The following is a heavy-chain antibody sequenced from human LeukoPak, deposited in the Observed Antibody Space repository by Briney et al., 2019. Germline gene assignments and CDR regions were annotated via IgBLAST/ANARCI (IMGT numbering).Heavy chain of an antibody. CDR1: GFTFSSYN. J-gene: IGHJ5*02. CDR3: AKDRKVRGVFAVTWFDP. V-gene: IGHV3-21*04. CDR2: ISTSSSYI. D-gene: IGHD3-10*01. Sequence: PWGSLRLSRAASGFTFSSYNMNWVRQGPGKGLEWVSFISTSSSYIYYADSVKGRFTISRDNAKNTLYLQMNSLRAEDTAVYYCAKDRKVRGVFAVTWFDPWGQGTLVTVSS.